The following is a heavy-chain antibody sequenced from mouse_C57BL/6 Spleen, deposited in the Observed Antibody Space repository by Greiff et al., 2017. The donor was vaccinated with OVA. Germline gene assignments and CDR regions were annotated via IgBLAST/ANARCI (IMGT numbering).Heavy chain of an antibody. D-gene: IGHD2-4*01. V-gene: IGHV5-6*02. CDR3: ARRYYDYDDGWYFDV. Sequence: EVKLMESGGDLVKPGGSLKLSCAASGFTFSSYGMSWVRQTPDKRLEWVATISSGGSYTYYPDSVKGRFTISRDNAKNTLYLQMSSLKSEDTAMYYCARRYYDYDDGWYFDVWGTGTTVTVSS. CDR2: ISSGGSYT. J-gene: IGHJ1*03. CDR1: GFTFSSYG.